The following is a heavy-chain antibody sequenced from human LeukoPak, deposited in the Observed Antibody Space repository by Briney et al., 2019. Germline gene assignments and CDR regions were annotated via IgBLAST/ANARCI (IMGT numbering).Heavy chain of an antibody. CDR1: GFTFSSYW. CDR3: TRAPGGSSGYYYLDY. V-gene: IGHV3-74*01. D-gene: IGHD3-22*01. Sequence: PGGSLRLSCAASGFTFSSYWMHWVRQAPGKGLVWVSRINGDGSGTAYADFVKGRFTISRDNAKNTLYLQMSSLRAEDTAVYYCTRAPGGSSGYYYLDYWGQGTLATVSS. CDR2: INGDGSGT. J-gene: IGHJ4*02.